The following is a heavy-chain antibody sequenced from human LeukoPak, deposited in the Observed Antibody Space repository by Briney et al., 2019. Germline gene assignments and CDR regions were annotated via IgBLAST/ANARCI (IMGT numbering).Heavy chain of an antibody. Sequence: SQTLSLTCAISGDSVSSNSAAWSWLRLSPSRGLEWLGRTYYRSKWYNHYAVSVRSRITINPDTSRNLFSLQLNSVTPEDTAEYYCATTVETGDAFDIWGPGTRVTVSS. V-gene: IGHV6-1*01. J-gene: IGHJ3*02. CDR2: TYYRSKWYN. D-gene: IGHD1-1*01. CDR3: ATTVETGDAFDI. CDR1: GDSVSSNSAA.